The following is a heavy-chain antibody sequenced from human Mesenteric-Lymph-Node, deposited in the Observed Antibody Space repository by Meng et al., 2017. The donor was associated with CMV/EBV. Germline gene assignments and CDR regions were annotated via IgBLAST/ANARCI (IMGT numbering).Heavy chain of an antibody. J-gene: IGHJ4*02. CDR3: AGETGGGLDY. Sequence: KVSCKASGYTFTSYAMHWVRQAPGQRLEWMGWINAGNGTTKYSQKFQGRVTITRDTSASTAYMELSSLRSEDTAVYYCAGETGGGLDYWGQGTLVTVSS. D-gene: IGHD1-14*01. V-gene: IGHV1-3*01. CDR1: GYTFTSYA. CDR2: INAGNGTT.